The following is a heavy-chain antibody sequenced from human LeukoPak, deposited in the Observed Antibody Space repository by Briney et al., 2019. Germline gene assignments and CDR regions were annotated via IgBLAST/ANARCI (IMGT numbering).Heavy chain of an antibody. J-gene: IGHJ5*02. CDR2: ISAYNGNT. V-gene: IGHV1-18*01. CDR1: GYTFTSYG. D-gene: IGHD2-2*01. Sequence: ASVKVSCKASGYTFTSYGISWVRQAPGQGLEWMGWISAYNGNTNYAQKLQGRVTMTTDTSTSTAYMELRSLRSDDTAVYYCARDLRPFGQLPNWFDPWGQGTLVTVSS. CDR3: ARDLRPFGQLPNWFDP.